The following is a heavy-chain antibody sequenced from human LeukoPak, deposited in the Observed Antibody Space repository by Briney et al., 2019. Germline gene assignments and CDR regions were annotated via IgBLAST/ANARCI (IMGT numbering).Heavy chain of an antibody. J-gene: IGHJ4*02. V-gene: IGHV3-21*04. D-gene: IGHD3-10*01. CDR1: GFTFSSYG. CDR2: ISGSNSYI. Sequence: GRSLRLSCAASGFTFSSYGMHWVRQAPGKGLEWVSSISGSNSYIYYADSMKGRFTISRDNSKSTLYIQMNSLRAEDTAVYYCARAKPKNMVRGLIMRRESRYYFDYWGQGTLVTVSS. CDR3: ARAKPKNMVRGLIMRRESRYYFDY.